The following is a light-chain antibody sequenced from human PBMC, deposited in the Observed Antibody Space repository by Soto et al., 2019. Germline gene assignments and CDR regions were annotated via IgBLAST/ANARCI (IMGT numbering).Light chain of an antibody. CDR1: NSDVGNYNY. CDR3: SSYTTSSTIL. J-gene: IGLJ3*02. CDR2: DVI. V-gene: IGLV2-14*03. Sequence: QSALAQPASVSGSPGQSITISCTGTNSDVGNYNYVSWYQQHPGKAPKLIIYDVINRPSGISNRFSGSKSGNTASLTISGLQAEDEAAYYCSSYTTSSTILFGGGTQLTVL.